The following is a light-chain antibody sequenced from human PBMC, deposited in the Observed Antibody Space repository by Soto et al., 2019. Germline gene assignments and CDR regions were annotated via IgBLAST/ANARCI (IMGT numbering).Light chain of an antibody. CDR2: DVS. CDR3: SSYTSSSTLVV. V-gene: IGLV2-14*01. CDR1: SSDVGGYNY. Sequence: QSALTQAASVSGSPGQSITISCTGTSSDVGGYNYVSWYQQHSGKAPKLMIYDVSNRPSGVSNRFSGSKSGNTASLTISGLQAVDEADYYCSSYTSSSTLVVFGGGTKLTVL. J-gene: IGLJ2*01.